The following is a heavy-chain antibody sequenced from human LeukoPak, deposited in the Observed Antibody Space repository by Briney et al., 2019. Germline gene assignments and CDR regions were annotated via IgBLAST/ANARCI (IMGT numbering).Heavy chain of an antibody. CDR2: INYSERT. CDR3: ARRGSGLNWFDP. D-gene: IGHD6-19*01. V-gene: IGHV4-39*01. CDR1: GGSISSSGYY. J-gene: IGHJ5*02. Sequence: NPSETLSLTCTVSGGSISSSGYYWGWIRQPPGKGLDWIGSINYSERTYYNPSLKSRVTISVDTSKNQFSLKLNFVTAADTAVYYCARRGSGLNWFDPWGQGTLVIVSS.